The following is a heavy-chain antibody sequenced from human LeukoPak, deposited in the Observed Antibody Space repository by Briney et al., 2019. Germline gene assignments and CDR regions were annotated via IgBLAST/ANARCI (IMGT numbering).Heavy chain of an antibody. J-gene: IGHJ4*02. Sequence: GGSLRLSCAASGFTFSSYAMHWVRQAPGKGLEWVAVISYDESNKYYADSVKGRFTISRDNSKNTLYPQMNSLRAEDTAVYYCASPRIVLMVYAQPFDYWGQGTLVTVSS. D-gene: IGHD2-8*01. CDR1: GFTFSSYA. CDR3: ASPRIVLMVYAQPFDY. V-gene: IGHV3-30-3*01. CDR2: ISYDESNK.